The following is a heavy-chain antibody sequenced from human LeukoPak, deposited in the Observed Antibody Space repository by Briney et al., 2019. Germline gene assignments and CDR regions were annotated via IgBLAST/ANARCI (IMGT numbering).Heavy chain of an antibody. J-gene: IGHJ4*02. CDR3: GRGTYGDDMLYQYFDY. CDR1: SYSVSSGSY. CDR2: IFHSGYS. Sequence: KPSQTLSLTCPVASYSVSSGSYWGCIRQPPGKRLEWVWSIFHSGYSYYNPSLKGRLSLAVDTSTHQFSMKLTSVTAADTALYYFGRGTYGDDMLYQYFDYWGQGILVTVSS. V-gene: IGHV4-38-2*02. D-gene: IGHD4-17*01.